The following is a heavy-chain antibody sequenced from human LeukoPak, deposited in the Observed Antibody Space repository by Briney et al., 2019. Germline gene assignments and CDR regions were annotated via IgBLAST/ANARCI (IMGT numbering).Heavy chain of an antibody. CDR2: TYYRSKWHN. CDR3: AGTTDYSSFLAF. CDR1: GDSVSSSSAV. Sequence: SQTLSLTCTVSGDSVSSSSAVWNWIRQSPSRGLEWLGRTYYRSKWHNEYAESVKSRISITSDTSKNQFSLQLNSVTPEDTAEYYCAGTTDYSSFLAFWGQGTLVTVSS. D-gene: IGHD4-11*01. J-gene: IGHJ4*02. V-gene: IGHV6-1*01.